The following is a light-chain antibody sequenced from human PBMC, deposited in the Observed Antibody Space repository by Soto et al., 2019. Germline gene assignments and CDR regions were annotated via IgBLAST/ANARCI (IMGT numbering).Light chain of an antibody. CDR1: QDINNY. Sequence: DLQMTQSPSSLSASVGDRVTITCQARQDINNYLIWYQQKPGKAPKLLIYDASNLETGVPSRFSGSGSGTDFTFTISSLQPEDISTYYCQQYENLPLTFGGGTKVEIK. CDR3: QQYENLPLT. V-gene: IGKV1-33*01. J-gene: IGKJ4*01. CDR2: DAS.